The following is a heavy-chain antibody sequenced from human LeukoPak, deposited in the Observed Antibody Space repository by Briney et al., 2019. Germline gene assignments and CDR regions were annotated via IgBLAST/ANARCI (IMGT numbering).Heavy chain of an antibody. J-gene: IGHJ4*02. CDR2: ISYDGSNK. V-gene: IGHV3-30-3*01. Sequence: GGSLRLSCAASGFTFSSYAMHWVRQAPGKGLEWVAVISYDGSNKYYADSVKGRFTISRDDSKNTLYLQMNSLRAEDTAVYYCARDPRRYSSGWYYFDYWGQGTLVTVSS. D-gene: IGHD6-19*01. CDR3: ARDPRRYSSGWYYFDY. CDR1: GFTFSSYA.